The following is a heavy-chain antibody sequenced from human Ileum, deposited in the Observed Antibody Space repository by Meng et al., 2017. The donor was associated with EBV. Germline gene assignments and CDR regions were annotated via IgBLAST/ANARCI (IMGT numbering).Heavy chain of an antibody. CDR3: AMRKVEMRAITPDNWLDP. CDR2: IYYSGTT. J-gene: IGHJ5*02. Sequence: RRQEPGPGPVKPSDPLSLTSPVPGYSISTPNWWGWIRQPPGRGLEWIGHIYYSGTTYNNPSLKSRVTMSIDPSKNQFSLKLSSVTAVDTAVYYCAMRKVEMRAITPDNWLDPWGQGTLVTVSS. V-gene: IGHV4-28*01. CDR1: GYSISTPNW. D-gene: IGHD2-21*01.